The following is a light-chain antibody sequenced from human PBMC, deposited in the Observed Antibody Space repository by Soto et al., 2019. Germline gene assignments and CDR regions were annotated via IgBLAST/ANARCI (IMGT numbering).Light chain of an antibody. CDR3: CSYAGSSSFRVL. Sequence: QSALTQPRSVSGSPGQSVTISCTGTNSDVGTYNYVSWYQQHPGKAPKLIIYDVTKRPSGVPDRFSGSMSGNTASLIISGLQAADEAEYYCCCCSYAGSSSFRVLFGGGTQLTVL. CDR2: DVT. V-gene: IGLV2-11*01. J-gene: IGLJ7*01. CDR1: NSDVGTYNY.